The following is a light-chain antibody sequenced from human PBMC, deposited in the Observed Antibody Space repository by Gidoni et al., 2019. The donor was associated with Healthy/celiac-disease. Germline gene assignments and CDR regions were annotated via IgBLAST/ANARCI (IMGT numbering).Light chain of an antibody. CDR2: EVS. Sequence: QSPLTQPPSTSGSPGQSVTISCTGTSSDVGGYHYVPWYQQHPGKAPKLMIYEVSKRPSGVPDRFSGSKSGNTASLTVSGLQAEDEADYYCSSYAGSNVVFGGGTKLTVL. V-gene: IGLV2-8*01. CDR1: SSDVGGYHY. CDR3: SSYAGSNVV. J-gene: IGLJ2*01.